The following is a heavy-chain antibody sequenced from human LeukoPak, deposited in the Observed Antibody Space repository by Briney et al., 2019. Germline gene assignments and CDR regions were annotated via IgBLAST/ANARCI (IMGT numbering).Heavy chain of an antibody. J-gene: IGHJ4*02. CDR3: ARVARSSGYFDY. CDR2: IYHSGST. D-gene: IGHD3-22*01. CDR1: GGSISSYY. Sequence: SETLSLTCTVSGGSISSYYWSWIRQPAGKGLEWIGEIYHSGSTNYNPSLKSRVTISVDKSKNQFSLKLSSVTAADTAVYYCARVARSSGYFDYWGQGTLVTVSS. V-gene: IGHV4-59*12.